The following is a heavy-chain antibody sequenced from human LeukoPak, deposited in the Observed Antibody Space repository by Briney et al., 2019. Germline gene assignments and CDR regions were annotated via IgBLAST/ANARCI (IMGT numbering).Heavy chain of an antibody. CDR3: ARGYEWPFDY. J-gene: IGHJ4*02. CDR2: IYYSGST. D-gene: IGHD3-3*01. V-gene: IGHV4-31*03. Sequence: SETLSLTCTVSGGSISSGGYYWSWICQHPGKGLEWIGYIYYSGSTYYNPSLKSRVTISVDTSKNQFSLKLSSVTAADTAVYYCARGYEWPFDYWGQGTLVTVSS. CDR1: GGSISSGGYY.